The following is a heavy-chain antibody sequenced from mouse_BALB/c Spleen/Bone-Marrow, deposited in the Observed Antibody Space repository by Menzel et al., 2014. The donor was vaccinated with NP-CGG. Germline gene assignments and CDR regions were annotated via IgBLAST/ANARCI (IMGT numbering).Heavy chain of an antibody. CDR1: GYTFTDYE. V-gene: IGHV1-15*01. Sequence: VQLQESGAELVRPGASVKLSCKALGYTFTDYEMHWVKQTPVHGLEWIGTIHSGSGGAAYNQKFKGKATLTADKSSSTAYMELSSLTSEDSAVYYCTREGLRGAGFAHWGQGTLVTVSA. D-gene: IGHD2-4*01. CDR3: TREGLRGAGFAH. J-gene: IGHJ3*01. CDR2: IHSGSGGA.